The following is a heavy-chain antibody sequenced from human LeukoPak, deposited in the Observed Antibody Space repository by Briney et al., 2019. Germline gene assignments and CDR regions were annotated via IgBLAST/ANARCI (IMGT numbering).Heavy chain of an antibody. CDR2: INHSGST. V-gene: IGHV4-34*01. D-gene: IGHD5-18*01. Sequence: SETLSLTCAVYGGSFSGYYWSWIRQPPGKGLEWIGEINHSGSTNYNPSLKSRVTISVDTSKNQFPLKLSSVTAADTAVYYCARGRYGYSGGYWGQGTLVTVSS. CDR1: GGSFSGYY. CDR3: ARGRYGYSGGY. J-gene: IGHJ4*02.